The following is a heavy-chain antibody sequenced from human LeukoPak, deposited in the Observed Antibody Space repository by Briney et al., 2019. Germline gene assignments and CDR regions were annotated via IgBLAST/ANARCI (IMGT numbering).Heavy chain of an antibody. Sequence: GGSLRLSCTASGFTFSSYAMSWVRQAPGKGLEWVSAISGSGGSTYYADSVKGRFTISRDNSKNTLYLQMNSLRAEDTAVYYCAKAVWFGEFLDYGMDVWGQGTTVTVSS. CDR2: ISGSGGST. J-gene: IGHJ6*02. CDR3: AKAVWFGEFLDYGMDV. CDR1: GFTFSSYA. D-gene: IGHD3-10*01. V-gene: IGHV3-23*01.